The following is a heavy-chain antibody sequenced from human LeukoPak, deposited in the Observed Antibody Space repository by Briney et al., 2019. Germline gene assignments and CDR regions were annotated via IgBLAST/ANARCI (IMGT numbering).Heavy chain of an antibody. CDR3: AKETVGYCSGGSCYGYNY. J-gene: IGHJ4*02. Sequence: GGSLRLSCAASGFTFSSYAMSWVRQAPGKGLEWVSAISGSGGSTYYADSVKGRFTISRDNSKNTLYLQMNSLRAEDTAVYYCAKETVGYCSGGSCYGYNYWGQGTLVTVSS. CDR2: ISGSGGST. V-gene: IGHV3-23*01. CDR1: GFTFSSYA. D-gene: IGHD2-15*01.